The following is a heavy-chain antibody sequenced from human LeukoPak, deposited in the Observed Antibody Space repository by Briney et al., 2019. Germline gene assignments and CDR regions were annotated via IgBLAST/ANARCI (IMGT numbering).Heavy chain of an antibody. CDR3: TKARDFWTRRFFDY. V-gene: IGHV3-30*02. D-gene: IGHD3/OR15-3a*01. CDR2: IEKDGNTK. CDR1: GFTFSSYG. Sequence: GGSLRLSCAASGFTFSSYGMHWVRQAPGKGLEWVAFIEKDGNTKYYTDSVRGRFAISRDNSKNTLYLQMSSLRTEDTAMFYCTKARDFWTRRFFDYWGQGPLVTVFS. J-gene: IGHJ4*02.